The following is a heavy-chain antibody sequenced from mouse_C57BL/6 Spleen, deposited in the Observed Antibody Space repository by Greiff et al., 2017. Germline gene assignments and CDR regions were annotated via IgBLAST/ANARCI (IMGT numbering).Heavy chain of an antibody. CDR1: GYTFTSYW. V-gene: IGHV1-52*01. CDR3: ARNYYGIHYYAMDY. D-gene: IGHD2-1*01. CDR2: IDPSDSET. J-gene: IGHJ4*01. Sequence: QVQLQQPGAELVRPGSSVKLSCKASGYTFTSYWMHWVKQRPIQGLEWIGNIDPSDSETHYNQKFKDKATLTVDKSSSTAYMQLSSLTSEDSAVYYCARNYYGIHYYAMDYWGQGTSVTVSS.